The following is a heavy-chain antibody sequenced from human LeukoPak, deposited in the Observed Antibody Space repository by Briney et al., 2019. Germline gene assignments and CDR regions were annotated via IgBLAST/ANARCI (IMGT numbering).Heavy chain of an antibody. CDR2: IGTAGDT. CDR3: ARGNFDWSTYYFDY. CDR1: GFTFSSYD. D-gene: IGHD3-9*01. J-gene: IGHJ4*02. Sequence: PGGSLRLSCAASGFTFSSYDMHWVRQATGKGLEWVSAIGTAGDTYYPGSMKGRFTISRENAKNSLYLQMNSLRAGDTAVYYCARGNFDWSTYYFDYWGQGTLVTVSS. V-gene: IGHV3-13*01.